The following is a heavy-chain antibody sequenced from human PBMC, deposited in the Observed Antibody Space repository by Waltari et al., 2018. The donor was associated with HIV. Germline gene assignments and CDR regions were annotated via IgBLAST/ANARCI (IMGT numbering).Heavy chain of an antibody. CDR3: ARGLYYMDF. Sequence: QVHLQQWGTGLLKPSEILTLKCAVYGGTLSGHSWRWIRQAPGEGLEWIGEIDHSGRANYNPSLKSRVSISVDTSKNQFSLELRSVTAADAAVYFCARGLYYMDFWSEGTTLTVSS. D-gene: IGHD3-16*01. J-gene: IGHJ6*03. CDR1: GGTLSGHS. V-gene: IGHV4-34*02. CDR2: IDHSGRA.